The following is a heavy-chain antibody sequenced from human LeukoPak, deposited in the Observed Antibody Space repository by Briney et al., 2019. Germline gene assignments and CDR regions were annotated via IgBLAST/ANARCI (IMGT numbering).Heavy chain of an antibody. D-gene: IGHD1-26*01. V-gene: IGHV3-30*18. J-gene: IGHJ4*02. Sequence: PGGSLRLSCAASGFTFSSYGMHWVRQAPGKGLEWVAVISYDGSNKYYADSVKGRFTISRDNSKNTLYLQMNSLRAEDTAVYYCAKERVVVGATYFDYWGQGTLVTVSS. CDR3: AKERVVVGATYFDY. CDR2: ISYDGSNK. CDR1: GFTFSSYG.